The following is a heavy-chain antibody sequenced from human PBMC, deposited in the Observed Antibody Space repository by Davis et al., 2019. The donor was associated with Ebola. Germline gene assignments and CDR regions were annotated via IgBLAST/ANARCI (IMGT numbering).Heavy chain of an antibody. V-gene: IGHV3-30*03. CDR2: ISYDGSNK. J-gene: IGHJ6*02. Sequence: GGSLRLSCAASGFTFSSYGMHWVRQAPGKGLEWVAVISYDGSNKYYADSVKGRFTISRDNAKNSLYLQMNSLKTEDTAVYYCTTVTDYGMDVWGQGTTVTVSS. CDR1: GFTFSSYG. CDR3: TTVTDYGMDV.